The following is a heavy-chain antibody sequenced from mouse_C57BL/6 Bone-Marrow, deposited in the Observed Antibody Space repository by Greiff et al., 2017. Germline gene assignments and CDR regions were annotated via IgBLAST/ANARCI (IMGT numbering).Heavy chain of an antibody. J-gene: IGHJ4*01. D-gene: IGHD2-3*01. CDR3: TTNGYYGYAMDY. CDR2: IDPENGDT. Sequence: EVKLMESGAELVRPGASVKLSCTASGFNIKDDYMHWVKQRPEQGLEWIGWIDPENGDTEYASKFQGKATITADTSSNTAYLQLSSLTPEDTAVYYCTTNGYYGYAMDYWGQGTSVTVSS. V-gene: IGHV14-4*01. CDR1: GFNIKDDY.